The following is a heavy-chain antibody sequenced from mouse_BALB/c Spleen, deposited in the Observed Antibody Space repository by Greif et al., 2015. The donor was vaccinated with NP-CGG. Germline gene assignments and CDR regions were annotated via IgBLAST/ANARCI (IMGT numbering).Heavy chain of an antibody. Sequence: VKLMESGAELVRPGVSVKLSCKASGYTFTSYWMHWIKQRPEQGLERIGEINPSNGGTNYNEKFKSKATLTVDKSSSTAYMQLSSLTSEDSAVYYCARGRGGYDEEAWFAYWGQGTLVTVSA. CDR1: GYTFTSYW. CDR3: ARGRGGYDEEAWFAY. CDR2: INPSNGGT. V-gene: IGHV1S81*02. D-gene: IGHD2-2*01. J-gene: IGHJ3*01.